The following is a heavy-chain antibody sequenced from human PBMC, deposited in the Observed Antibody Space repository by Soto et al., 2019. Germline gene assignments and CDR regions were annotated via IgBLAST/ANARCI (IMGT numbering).Heavy chain of an antibody. CDR1: GFTFSSYA. CDR3: AKPLYSNYRTTIGGMDV. D-gene: IGHD4-4*01. V-gene: IGHV3-23*01. CDR2: ISGSGGST. J-gene: IGHJ6*02. Sequence: GGSLRLSCAASGFTFSSYAMSWVRQAPGKGLEWVSAISGSGGSTYYADSVKGRFTISRDNSKNTLYLQMNSLRAEDTAVYYCAKPLYSNYRTTIGGMDVWGQGTTVTVSS.